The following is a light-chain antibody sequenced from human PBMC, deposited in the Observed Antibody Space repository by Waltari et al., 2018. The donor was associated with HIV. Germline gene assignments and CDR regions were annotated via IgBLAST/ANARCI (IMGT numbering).Light chain of an antibody. CDR3: QQYGRSPYT. CDR2: HAS. Sequence: EIVLTQSTGTLSLSPGQRPTLPCRASQSVSSSYIAWYQQKPGQAPRLLIYHASSRATGIPNRFSGSGSGTDFNLTISGLEPEDFAVYSCQQYGRSPYTFGQGTRLEIK. V-gene: IGKV3-20*01. J-gene: IGKJ2*01. CDR1: QSVSSSY.